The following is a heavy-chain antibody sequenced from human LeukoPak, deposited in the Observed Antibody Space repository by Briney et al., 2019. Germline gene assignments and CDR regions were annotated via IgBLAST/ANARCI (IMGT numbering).Heavy chain of an antibody. Sequence: PSETLSLTCTVSRGSFSSYYWSWIRQPPGKGLEWIGRIYTTGSTNYNPSLKSRLTMSVDTSKNQFSLRLTSVTAADTAVYYCASSYYGAGSRYNDYWGQGTLVTVSS. D-gene: IGHD3-10*01. CDR1: RGSFSSYY. V-gene: IGHV4-4*07. CDR3: ASSYYGAGSRYNDY. CDR2: IYTTGST. J-gene: IGHJ4*02.